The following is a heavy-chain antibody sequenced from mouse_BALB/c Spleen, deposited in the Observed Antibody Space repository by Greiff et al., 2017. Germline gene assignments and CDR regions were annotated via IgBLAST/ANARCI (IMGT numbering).Heavy chain of an antibody. D-gene: IGHD2-4*01. CDR1: GDSITSGY. CDR3: ARGGLRLGYAMDY. J-gene: IGHJ4*01. V-gene: IGHV3-8*02. Sequence: VQLQQSGPSLVKPSQTLSLTCSVTGDSITSGYWNWIRKFPGNKLEYMGYISYSGSTYYNPSLKSRISITRDTSKNQYYLQLNSVTTEDTATYYCARGGLRLGYAMDYWGQGTSVTVSS. CDR2: ISYSGST.